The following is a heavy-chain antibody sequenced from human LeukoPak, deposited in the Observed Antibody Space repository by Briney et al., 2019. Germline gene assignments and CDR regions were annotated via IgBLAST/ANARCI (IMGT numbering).Heavy chain of an antibody. CDR3: ARDGSKYYDFWSGYHHWFDP. J-gene: IGHJ5*02. D-gene: IGHD3-3*01. CDR1: GGSISSYY. Sequence: SETLSLTCTVSGGSISSYYWSWIRQPAGKGLEWIERIYTSGSTNYNPSLKSRVTMSVDTSKNQFSLKLSSVTAADTAVYYCARDGSKYYDFWSGYHHWFDPWGQGTLVTVSS. CDR2: IYTSGST. V-gene: IGHV4-4*07.